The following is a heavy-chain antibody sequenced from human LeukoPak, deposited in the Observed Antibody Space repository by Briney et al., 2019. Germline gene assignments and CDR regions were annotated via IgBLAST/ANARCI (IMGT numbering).Heavy chain of an antibody. CDR1: GGSISFYY. CDR2: IYYSGSA. J-gene: IGHJ4*02. Sequence: SETLSLTCTVSGGSISFYYWSWIRQPPGKGLEWIGYIYYSGSANYNPSLESRVAISVDTSKNQFSLKLTSVTAADTAVYFCARCMTIFCPGFDYWGQGTLVTVSS. V-gene: IGHV4-59*01. CDR3: ARCMTIFCPGFDY. D-gene: IGHD3-3*01.